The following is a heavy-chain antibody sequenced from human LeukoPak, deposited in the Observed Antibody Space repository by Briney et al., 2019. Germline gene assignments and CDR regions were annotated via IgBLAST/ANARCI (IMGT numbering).Heavy chain of an antibody. V-gene: IGHV4-39*01. CDR2: IYYSGST. J-gene: IGHJ4*02. CDR3: ARQDYDILTGYYPFDY. D-gene: IGHD3-9*01. CDR1: GGSISSSSYY. Sequence: PSETLSLTCTVSGGSISSSSYYWGWIRQPPGKGLEWIGSIYYSGSTYYNPSLKSRVTISVDTSKNQFSLKLSSVTATGTAVYYCARQDYDILTGYYPFDYWAREPWSPSPQ.